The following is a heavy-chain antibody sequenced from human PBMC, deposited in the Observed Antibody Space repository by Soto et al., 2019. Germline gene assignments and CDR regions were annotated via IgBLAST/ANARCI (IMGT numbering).Heavy chain of an antibody. D-gene: IGHD5-18*01. V-gene: IGHV1-69*13. CDR2: IVPRYGTV. CDR3: GGRGYSHCCTVYCFIY. CDR1: GGTFRKYA. J-gene: IGHJ4*02. Sequence: WASVKVSCKTSGGTFRKYAINWVRQAPGQGLEWVGGIVPRYGTVNYAQKFQGRLTITADESTRTAYMELSSLRSDDTAVYYFGGRGYSHCCTVYCFIYWGLGTQVTVSS.